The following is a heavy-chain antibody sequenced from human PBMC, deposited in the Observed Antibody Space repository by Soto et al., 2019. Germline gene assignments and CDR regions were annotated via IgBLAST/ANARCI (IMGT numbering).Heavy chain of an antibody. Sequence: QVQLQESGPGVVKPSVTLSLSCSVSGGSISKFYWSWIRKTAGKGLEWMGRVYATGTTDYNPSLRSRVTMSVDISKKTFSLRLTSVTAADTGVYYCVRDGSKTLRDWFDPWGQGKLVTVSS. CDR1: GGSISKFY. J-gene: IGHJ5*02. CDR2: VYATGTT. CDR3: VRDGSKTLRDWFDP. V-gene: IGHV4-4*07.